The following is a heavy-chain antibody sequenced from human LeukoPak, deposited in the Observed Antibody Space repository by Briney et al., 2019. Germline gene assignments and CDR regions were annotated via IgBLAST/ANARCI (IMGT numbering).Heavy chain of an antibody. D-gene: IGHD2-21*02. CDR1: GFFFRSYW. Sequence: GGSLRLSCAASGFFFRSYWMHWFRQAPGKELVWVSRINKDGSLAAYADSVKGRFTISRDNAKNTLYLQMNSLRAEDTAVYYCVREVTVTSYFDYWGQGILVTVSS. V-gene: IGHV3-74*03. CDR3: VREVTVTSYFDY. CDR2: INKDGSLA. J-gene: IGHJ4*02.